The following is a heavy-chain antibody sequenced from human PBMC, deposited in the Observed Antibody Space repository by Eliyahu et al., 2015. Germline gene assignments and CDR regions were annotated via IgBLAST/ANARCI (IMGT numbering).Heavy chain of an antibody. J-gene: IGHJ4*02. Sequence: EVQLVESGGGLIQPGGSLRLSCAASGFXVSSNYMXWVRQAPGKGLEWVSVIYSGGSTYYADSVKGRFTISRDNSKNTLYLQMNSLRAEDTAVYYCAREGTAMVGGFDYWGQGTLVTVSS. CDR1: GFXVSSNY. CDR3: AREGTAMVGGFDY. CDR2: IYSGGST. D-gene: IGHD5-18*01. V-gene: IGHV3-53*01.